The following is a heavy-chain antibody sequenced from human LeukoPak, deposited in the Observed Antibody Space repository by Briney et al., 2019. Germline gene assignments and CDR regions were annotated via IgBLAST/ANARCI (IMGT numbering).Heavy chain of an antibody. CDR2: FDPEFSEP. CDR1: GDSLSDLP. Sequence: ASVKVSCKVTGDSLSDLPMHWVRHVAGKGLEWMGGFDPEFSEPVYAQRFQGRVTMSEDTSTDTAFMELTSLKSEDTAVYFCATQSLLAGVPYGYFQFWGPGTPVIVSS. V-gene: IGHV1-24*01. J-gene: IGHJ1*01. CDR3: ATQSLLAGVPYGYFQF. D-gene: IGHD3-10*01.